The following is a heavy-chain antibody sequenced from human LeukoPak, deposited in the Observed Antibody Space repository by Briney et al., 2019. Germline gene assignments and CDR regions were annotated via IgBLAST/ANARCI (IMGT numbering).Heavy chain of an antibody. V-gene: IGHV4-31*03. CDR2: IYYSGST. Sequence: SETLFLTCTVSGGSISSGGYYWSWIRQHPGKGLEWIGYIYYSGSTYYNPSLKSRVTISVDTSKNQFSLKLSSVTAADTAVYYCARFNGAAVVTLNWFDPWGQGTLVTVSS. CDR1: GGSISSGGYY. D-gene: IGHD2-21*02. J-gene: IGHJ5*02. CDR3: ARFNGAAVVTLNWFDP.